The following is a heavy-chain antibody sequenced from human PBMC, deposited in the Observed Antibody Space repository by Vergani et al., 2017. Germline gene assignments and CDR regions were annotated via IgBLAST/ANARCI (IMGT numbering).Heavy chain of an antibody. CDR2: IYYSGST. CDR3: ARASSVGPMTTGIGYMDV. J-gene: IGHJ6*03. CDR1: GGSISSYY. Sequence: QVQLQESGPGLVKPSETLSLTCTVSGGSISSYYWSWIRQPPGKGLEWIGYIYYSGSTNYNPALKSRVTISVDTSKNQFSLKLSSVTAAETAVYCCARASSVGPMTTGIGYMDVWGKGTTVTVSS. V-gene: IGHV4-59*01. D-gene: IGHD4-11*01.